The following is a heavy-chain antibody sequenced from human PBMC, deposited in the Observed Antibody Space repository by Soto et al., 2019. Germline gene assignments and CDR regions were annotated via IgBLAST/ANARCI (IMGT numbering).Heavy chain of an antibody. CDR3: ARGDIVVVPAARQYYYYMDV. CDR1: GGSFSGYY. Sequence: ASETLSLTCAVYGGSFSGYYWSWIRQPPGKGLEWIGEINHSGSTNYNPSLKSRVTISVDTSKNQFSLKLSSVTAADTAVYYCARGDIVVVPAARQYYYYMDVWGKGTTVTVSS. J-gene: IGHJ6*03. V-gene: IGHV4-34*01. D-gene: IGHD2-2*01. CDR2: INHSGST.